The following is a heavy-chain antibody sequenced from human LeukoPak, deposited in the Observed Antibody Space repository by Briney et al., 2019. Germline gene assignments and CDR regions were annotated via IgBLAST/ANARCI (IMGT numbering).Heavy chain of an antibody. CDR3: ARVSQRLEQDF. CDR1: VFTLSNFY. CDR2: SRDKAKSYST. J-gene: IGHJ4*02. V-gene: IGHV3-72*01. D-gene: IGHD1/OR15-1a*01. Sequence: GGSLRLSCAASVFTLSNFYIDWVRQAPGKGLEWVGRSRDKAKSYSTDYAASVQGRFTISRDDSKSSVYLEMNSQIPEDTTVYYCARVSQRLEQDFWGQGTLVTVSS.